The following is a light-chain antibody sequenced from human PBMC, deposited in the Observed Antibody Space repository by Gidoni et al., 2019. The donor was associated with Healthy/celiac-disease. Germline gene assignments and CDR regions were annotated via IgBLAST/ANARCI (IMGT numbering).Light chain of an antibody. J-gene: IGLJ3*02. CDR3: CSYAGSWV. Sequence: QSALTQPASVSGSPGQSITISCTGTSSDVGSSNLVSWYQQHPGKAPKLMIYEGSKRPSGVSNRCSGSKSGNTASLTISGLQAEDEADYYCCSYAGSWVFGGGTKLTVL. CDR2: EGS. CDR1: SSDVGSSNL. V-gene: IGLV2-23*01.